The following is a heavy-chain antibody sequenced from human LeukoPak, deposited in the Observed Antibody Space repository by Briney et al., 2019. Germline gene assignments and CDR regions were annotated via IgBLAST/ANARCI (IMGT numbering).Heavy chain of an antibody. Sequence: PGGSLKLSCAASGFTFSDSAIHWVRQASGKGLEWVGRIRSKANSYATEYAASVKGRFSISRDDSNNTAYLQMNSLKTEDTAVYYCTRHETIPSPGAPGFDYWGQGTLVTVSS. CDR3: TRHETIPSPGAPGFDY. CDR1: GFTFSDSA. CDR2: IRSKANSYAT. V-gene: IGHV3-73*01. J-gene: IGHJ4*02. D-gene: IGHD6-13*01.